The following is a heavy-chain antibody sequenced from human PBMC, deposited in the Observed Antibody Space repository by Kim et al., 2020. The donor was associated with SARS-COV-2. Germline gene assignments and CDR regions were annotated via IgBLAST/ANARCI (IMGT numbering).Heavy chain of an antibody. Sequence: AHSVKGRFTIPGTNSSNTLYLQMSSLRAEDTSVYYCARDPRGLSWYFDYWGQGTLVTVSS. D-gene: IGHD1-20*01. J-gene: IGHJ4*02. CDR3: ARDPRGLSWYFDY. V-gene: IGHV3-33*01.